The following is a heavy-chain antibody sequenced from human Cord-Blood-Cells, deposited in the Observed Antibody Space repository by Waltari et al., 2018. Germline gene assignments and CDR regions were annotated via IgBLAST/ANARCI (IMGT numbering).Heavy chain of an antibody. D-gene: IGHD1-7*01. CDR1: GGTFSSYP. V-gene: IGHV1-69*01. Sequence: QVQLVQSGAEVKKPGSSVKVSCKASGGTFSSYPIRGVRQALGQGLEWMGGIIPIFGTANYAQKFQGRVTITADESTSTAYMELSSLRSEDTAVYYCARGGRKTGTTLDAFDIWGQGTMVTVSS. J-gene: IGHJ3*02. CDR2: IIPIFGTA. CDR3: ARGGRKTGTTLDAFDI.